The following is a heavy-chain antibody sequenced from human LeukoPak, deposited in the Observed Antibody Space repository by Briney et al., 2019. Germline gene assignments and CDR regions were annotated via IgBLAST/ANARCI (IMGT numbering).Heavy chain of an antibody. D-gene: IGHD3-22*01. CDR3: ASLIYDSSGYYFDK. V-gene: IGHV4-59*08. CDR1: GGSISSYH. J-gene: IGHJ4*02. Sequence: TSETLSLTCTVSGGSISSYHWSWIRQSPGKGLEWMGYIQYSGSTNRNPSLKSRVTISVDSSKNQFSLKLSSVTAADTAVYYCASLIYDSSGYYFDKWGQGILVTVSS. CDR2: IQYSGST.